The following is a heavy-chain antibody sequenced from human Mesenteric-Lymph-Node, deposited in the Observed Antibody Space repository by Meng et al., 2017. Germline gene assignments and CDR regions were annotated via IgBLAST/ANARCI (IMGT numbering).Heavy chain of an antibody. CDR3: ASQGLAVAGGDFDS. J-gene: IGHJ4*02. CDR1: GGSISSSSYY. Sequence: SETLSLTCTVSGGSISSSSYYWGWIRQPPGKGLEWIGYIYYSGSTNYNPSLKSRVTISVDTSKNQFSLKLSSVTAADTAVYYCASQGLAVAGGDFDSWGQGTLVTVSS. CDR2: IYYSGST. D-gene: IGHD6-19*01. V-gene: IGHV4-61*05.